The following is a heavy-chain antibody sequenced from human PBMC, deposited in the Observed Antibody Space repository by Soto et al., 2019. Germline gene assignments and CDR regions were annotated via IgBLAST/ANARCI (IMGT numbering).Heavy chain of an antibody. V-gene: IGHV1-69*13. Sequence: SVKVSCKASGGTFSRYAISWVRQAPGQGLEWMGGIIPIFGTANYAQKFQGRVTITADESTSTAYMELRSLRSEDTAVYYCAKDLAVVVAATVAFDIWGQGTMVTVSS. D-gene: IGHD2-15*01. CDR2: IIPIFGTA. CDR3: AKDLAVVVAATVAFDI. J-gene: IGHJ3*02. CDR1: GGTFSRYA.